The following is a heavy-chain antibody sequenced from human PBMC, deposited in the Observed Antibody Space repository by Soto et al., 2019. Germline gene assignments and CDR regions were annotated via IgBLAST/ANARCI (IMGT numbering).Heavy chain of an antibody. CDR1: GFTFDDYA. Sequence: EVQLVESGGGLVQPGRSLRLSCAASGFTFDDYAMHWVRQAPGKGLEWVSGISWNSGSIGYADSVKGRFTISRDNAKNSLYLXXXXXXXXXXXXXXXXXXXXXXXXXDLSQDFDYWGQGTLVTVSS. V-gene: IGHV3-9*01. J-gene: IGHJ4*02. CDR3: XXXXXXXXXXDLSQDFDY. CDR2: ISWNSGSI.